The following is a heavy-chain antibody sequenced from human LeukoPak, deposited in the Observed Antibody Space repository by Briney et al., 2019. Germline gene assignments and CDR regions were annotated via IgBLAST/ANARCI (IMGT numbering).Heavy chain of an antibody. Sequence: ASVKVSCKASGYTFTGYYMHWVRQAPGQGLEWMGWINPNSGGTNYAQKFQGGVTMTRDTSISTAYMELSRLRSDDTAVYYCARDTYGDYPLGYWGQGTLVTVSS. J-gene: IGHJ4*02. CDR1: GYTFTGYY. CDR2: INPNSGGT. CDR3: ARDTYGDYPLGY. D-gene: IGHD4-17*01. V-gene: IGHV1-2*02.